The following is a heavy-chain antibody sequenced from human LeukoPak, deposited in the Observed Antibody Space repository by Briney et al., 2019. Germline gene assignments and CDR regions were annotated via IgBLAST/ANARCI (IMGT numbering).Heavy chain of an antibody. CDR2: IPYSGNA. Sequence: SETLSLTCSVSGGSISNSRYYWGWLRQPPGKGLEWIGTIPYSGNAYYSPSLKSRVTISVDTSKNQFSLRLTSVTAADTAVYYCARGRLTTPNWFGPWGQGILVTVSS. J-gene: IGHJ5*02. CDR1: GGSISNSRYY. CDR3: ARGRLTTPNWFGP. D-gene: IGHD1/OR15-1a*01. V-gene: IGHV4-39*07.